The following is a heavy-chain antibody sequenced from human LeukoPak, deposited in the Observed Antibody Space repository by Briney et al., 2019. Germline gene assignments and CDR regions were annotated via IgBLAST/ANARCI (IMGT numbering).Heavy chain of an antibody. CDR3: ARSLTGHSSGWYRAFDY. CDR1: GGSISNYY. Sequence: KSSETLSLTCTVSGGSISNYYWSWIRQPPGKGMEWIGFIYYSGSTHYNPSLKGRVTLSVDTSKNQFSLRLSSVTAADTVVYYCARSLTGHSSGWYRAFDYWGQGTLVTVSS. V-gene: IGHV4-59*08. CDR2: IYYSGST. D-gene: IGHD6-19*01. J-gene: IGHJ4*02.